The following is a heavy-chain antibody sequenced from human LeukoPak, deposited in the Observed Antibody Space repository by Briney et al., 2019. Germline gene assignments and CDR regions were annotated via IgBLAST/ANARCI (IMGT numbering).Heavy chain of an antibody. CDR2: IIPIFGTA. CDR1: GGTYSSYA. Sequence: SVKVSCKASGGTYSSYAISWVRQAPGQGLEWMGRIIPIFGTANYAQKFQGGVTITTDESTSTAYMELSSLRSEDTAVYYCASGSGVIGYFQHWGQGTLVTVSS. D-gene: IGHD3-16*02. V-gene: IGHV1-69*05. CDR3: ASGSGVIGYFQH. J-gene: IGHJ1*01.